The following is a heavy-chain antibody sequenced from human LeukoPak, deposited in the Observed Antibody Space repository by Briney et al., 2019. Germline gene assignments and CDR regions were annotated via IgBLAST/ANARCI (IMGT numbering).Heavy chain of an antibody. CDR3: ARGVLGPYYFDL. D-gene: IGHD7-27*01. Sequence: SETLSLTCAVYGGTFRGYYWSWIRQPPGKGLDWIGEIHYTGATNYKPSLKSRVTISGDPSKNQVSLRVYSVTAADTAVYYCARGVLGPYYFDLWGRGTLVTVSS. J-gene: IGHJ2*01. CDR2: IHYTGAT. CDR1: GGTFRGYY. V-gene: IGHV4-34*01.